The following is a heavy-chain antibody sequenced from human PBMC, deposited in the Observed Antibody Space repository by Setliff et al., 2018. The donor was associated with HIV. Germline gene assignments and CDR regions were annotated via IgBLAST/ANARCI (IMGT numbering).Heavy chain of an antibody. CDR3: ARSHYGMMGNWYFDL. Sequence: SETLSLTCAVSGYSISSGYYWGWIRQPPGKGLEWIGNIYHTGSISYNPSLKSRVTISVDMSRNHFSLKLSSVTAADTAVYYCARSHYGMMGNWYFDLWGRGTLVTVSS. J-gene: IGHJ2*01. D-gene: IGHD3-10*01. CDR1: GYSISSGYY. CDR2: IYHTGSI. V-gene: IGHV4-38-2*01.